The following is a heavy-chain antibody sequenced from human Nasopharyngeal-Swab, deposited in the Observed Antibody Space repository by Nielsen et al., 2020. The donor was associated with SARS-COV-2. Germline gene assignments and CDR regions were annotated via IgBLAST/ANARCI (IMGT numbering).Heavy chain of an antibody. CDR2: IYSGGST. Sequence: REAPGKGLEWVSVIYSGGSTYYADCVKGRFTISRANSTNRLYLQMNSLRAEDTAVYYCASHCAYSRSWYSYFQHWGQGTLVTVSS. V-gene: IGHV3-53*01. J-gene: IGHJ1*01. CDR3: ASHCAYSRSWYSYFQH. D-gene: IGHD6-13*01.